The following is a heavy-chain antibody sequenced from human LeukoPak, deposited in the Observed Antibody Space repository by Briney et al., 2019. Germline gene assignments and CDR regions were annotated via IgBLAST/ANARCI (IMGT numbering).Heavy chain of an antibody. CDR1: GFNFVTYA. D-gene: IGHD3-3*01. CDR3: AKGSVVYYDFWSGSYSDY. V-gene: IGHV3-23*01. J-gene: IGHJ4*02. CDR2: ISNSGEST. Sequence: GGSLRLSCAASGFNFVTYATNWVRQAPGKGLEWVSVISNSGESTHYADSVKGRFTISRDNSKNTLYLQMDSLRAEDTAIYYCAKGSVVYYDFWSGSYSDYWGQGTLVTVSS.